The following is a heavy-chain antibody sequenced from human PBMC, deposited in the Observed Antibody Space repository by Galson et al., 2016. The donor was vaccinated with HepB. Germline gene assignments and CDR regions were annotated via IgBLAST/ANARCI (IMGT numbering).Heavy chain of an antibody. J-gene: IGHJ4*02. Sequence: SLRLSCAASGFIFTDYWMHWVRQAPGKGLVWVSRVNSDGTKTTYADSVKGRFAMSRDNAKNTMYLQMDSLRVEDTAVYYCIRDSADFKLDYWGQGTLVTVSP. CDR3: IRDSADFKLDY. CDR2: VNSDGTKT. V-gene: IGHV3-74*01. D-gene: IGHD6-13*01. CDR1: GFIFTDYW.